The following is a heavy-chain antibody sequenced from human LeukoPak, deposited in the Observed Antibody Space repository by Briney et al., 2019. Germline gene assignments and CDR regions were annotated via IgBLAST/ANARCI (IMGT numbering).Heavy chain of an antibody. Sequence: ASVKVSCKASGYTFTSHDINWVRQATGQGLEWMGWMNPNSGNTGYAQKFQGRVTMTRNTSISTAYMELSSLRSEDTAVYYCARARRYCSGGSCYLYYFDYWGQGTLVTVSS. CDR2: MNPNSGNT. J-gene: IGHJ4*02. D-gene: IGHD2-15*01. V-gene: IGHV1-8*01. CDR3: ARARRYCSGGSCYLYYFDY. CDR1: GYTFTSHD.